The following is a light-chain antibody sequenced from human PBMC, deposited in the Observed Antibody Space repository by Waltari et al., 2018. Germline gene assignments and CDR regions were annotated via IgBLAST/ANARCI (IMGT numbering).Light chain of an antibody. V-gene: IGKV1-5*03. J-gene: IGKJ3*01. CDR3: QHYDSYSAT. Sequence: DIQMTQSPSTLSASVGDRVTITCRASQSIPRWLAWYQQKPGKAPKLLIYKASILESGVPSRFSGGGSGTEFTLTISSLQPDDFATYYCQHYDSYSATFGRETKIEIK. CDR1: QSIPRW. CDR2: KAS.